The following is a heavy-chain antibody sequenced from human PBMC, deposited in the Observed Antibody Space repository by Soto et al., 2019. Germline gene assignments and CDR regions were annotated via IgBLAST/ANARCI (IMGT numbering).Heavy chain of an antibody. CDR2: LWYDGSKK. Sequence: QVQLVESGGGVVQPGRALRLSCSASGFTFSSYGIHWVRQAPGKGLEWVAVLWYDGSKKYYTDSGKGRITISRNNSKNTLYMQMTSQRAEDTAVYYWSSDLTVRGGHYWGQGTLVTVSS. CDR1: GFTFSSYG. CDR3: SSDLTVRGGHY. J-gene: IGHJ4*02. D-gene: IGHD4-17*01. V-gene: IGHV3-33*01.